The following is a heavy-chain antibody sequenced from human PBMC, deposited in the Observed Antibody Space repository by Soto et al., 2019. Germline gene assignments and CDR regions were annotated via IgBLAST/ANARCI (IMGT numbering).Heavy chain of an antibody. Sequence: QVQLVQSGAELKKPGASVRVSCKASGYTFTNYAFTWVRQAPGQGLEWMGWISVYNGNIKYSQKFQDRVTMTTETSTTTAYMELRSLSSDDTAVYYCAREGSKSGLLAPWGQGTLVTVSS. V-gene: IGHV1-18*01. D-gene: IGHD3-22*01. CDR3: AREGSKSGLLAP. CDR2: ISVYNGNI. CDR1: GYTFTNYA. J-gene: IGHJ1*01.